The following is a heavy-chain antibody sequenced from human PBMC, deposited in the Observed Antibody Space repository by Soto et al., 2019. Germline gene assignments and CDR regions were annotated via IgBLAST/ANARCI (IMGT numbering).Heavy chain of an antibody. J-gene: IGHJ6*03. CDR3: ARDRQQLVRYYYYYMDV. V-gene: IGHV1-3*01. D-gene: IGHD6-13*01. Sequence: ASVKVSCKASGYTFTSYAMHWVRQAPGQRLEWMGWINAGNGNTKYSQKFQGRDTITRDTSASTAYMELSSLRSEDTAVYYCARDRQQLVRYYYYYMDVWGKGTTVTVSS. CDR1: GYTFTSYA. CDR2: INAGNGNT.